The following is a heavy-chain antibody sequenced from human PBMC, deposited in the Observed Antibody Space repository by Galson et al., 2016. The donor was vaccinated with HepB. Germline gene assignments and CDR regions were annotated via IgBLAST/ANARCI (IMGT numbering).Heavy chain of an antibody. CDR3: ARDGWAVTGTPFFDY. CDR1: GFTFSSYS. V-gene: IGHV3-48*01. Sequence: SLRLSCAASGFTFSSYSMNWVRQPPGKGLEWVSYISSGSSTIYYADSAKGRFTISRDNAKNSLFLQMNSLRAEDTAVYYCARDGWAVTGTPFFDYWGQGTLVTVSS. J-gene: IGHJ4*02. D-gene: IGHD6-13*01. CDR2: ISSGSSTI.